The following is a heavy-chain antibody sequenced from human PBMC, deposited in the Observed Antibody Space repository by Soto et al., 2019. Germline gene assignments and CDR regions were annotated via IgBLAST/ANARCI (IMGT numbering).Heavy chain of an antibody. CDR3: ARAAYDILTGYLGSTWFDP. D-gene: IGHD3-9*01. Sequence: GASVKVSCKASVYTFTGYYIHWVRQAPGQGLEWMGWINPNSGGTNYAQKFQGWVTMTRDTSISTAYMELSRLRSDDTAVYYCARAAYDILTGYLGSTWFDPWGQGTLVTVSS. CDR2: INPNSGGT. CDR1: VYTFTGYY. J-gene: IGHJ5*02. V-gene: IGHV1-2*04.